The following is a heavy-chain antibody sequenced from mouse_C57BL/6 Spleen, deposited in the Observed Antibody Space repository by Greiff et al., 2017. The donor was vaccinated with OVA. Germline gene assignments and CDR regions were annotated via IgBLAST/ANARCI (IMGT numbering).Heavy chain of an antibody. D-gene: IGHD1-1*01. Sequence: VQLQQSGTELVKPGASVKLSCKASGYTFTSYWMHWVKQRPGQGLEWIGNINPSNGGTNYNEKFKSKATLTVDKSSSTAYMQLSSLTSEDSAVYYCARSADLLRDAMDYWGQGTSVTVSS. CDR2: INPSNGGT. CDR1: GYTFTSYW. CDR3: ARSADLLRDAMDY. J-gene: IGHJ4*01. V-gene: IGHV1-53*01.